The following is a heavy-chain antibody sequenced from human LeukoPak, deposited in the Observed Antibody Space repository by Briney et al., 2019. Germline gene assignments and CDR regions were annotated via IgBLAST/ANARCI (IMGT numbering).Heavy chain of an antibody. CDR3: ARGSYCSGGSCYRWRRYWFDP. J-gene: IGHJ5*02. CDR1: GGSFSGYY. D-gene: IGHD2-15*01. Sequence: SETLSLTCAVYGGSFSGYYWSWIRQPPGKGLEWIGEINHSGSTNYNPSLKSRVTISVDMSKNQFSLKLSSVTAADTAVYYCARGSYCSGGSCYRWRRYWFDPWGQGTLVTVSS. CDR2: INHSGST. V-gene: IGHV4-34*01.